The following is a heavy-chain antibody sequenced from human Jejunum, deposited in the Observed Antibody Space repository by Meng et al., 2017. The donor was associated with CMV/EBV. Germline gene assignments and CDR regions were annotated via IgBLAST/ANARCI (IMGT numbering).Heavy chain of an antibody. D-gene: IGHD4-11*01. J-gene: IGHJ4*02. CDR3: ARVGYNNYESFDY. Sequence: CTASRSSFTDTSLPWVPQPPRQGLELVRIINPSCGRPTYTQQLPRSVTMTRDPSTSTVYMDLSSLRSEDTAVYYCARVGYNNYESFDYWGQGTLVTVSS. CDR1: RSSFTDTS. V-gene: IGHV1-46*01. CDR2: INPSCGRP.